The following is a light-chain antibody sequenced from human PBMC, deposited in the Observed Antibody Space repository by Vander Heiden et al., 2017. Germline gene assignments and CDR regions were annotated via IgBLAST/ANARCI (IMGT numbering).Light chain of an antibody. J-gene: IGKJ3*01. CDR1: QSLLHSNGYNY. V-gene: IGKV2-28*01. CDR3: MQDLLGT. CDR2: LGS. Sequence: DIVMTQSPLSLPVTPGEPASISCRSSQSLLHSNGYNYLDWYRQKPGQSPQLLIDLGSNRDSGVHDRFSGSGSGTDFTLKSSRVEAEEVGVYDEMQDLLGTFGHGTKVDIK.